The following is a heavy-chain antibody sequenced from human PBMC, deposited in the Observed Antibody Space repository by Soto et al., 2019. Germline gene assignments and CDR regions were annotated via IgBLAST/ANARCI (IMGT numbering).Heavy chain of an antibody. CDR1: VFTFSSYG. D-gene: IGHD3-10*01. CDR2: ISYDGSNK. V-gene: IGHV3-30*18. Sequence: GGSLGLSCAASVFTFSSYGVHGVRQAPGKGLEWVAVISYDGSNKYYADSVKGRFTISRDNSKNTLYLQMNSLRAEDTAVYYCAKDRGEDYYYGMDVWGQGTTVTVSS. CDR3: AKDRGEDYYYGMDV. J-gene: IGHJ6*02.